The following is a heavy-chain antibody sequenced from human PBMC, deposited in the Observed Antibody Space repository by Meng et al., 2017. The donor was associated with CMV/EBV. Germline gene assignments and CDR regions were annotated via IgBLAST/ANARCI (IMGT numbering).Heavy chain of an antibody. J-gene: IGHJ5*02. V-gene: IGHV1-8*01. D-gene: IGHD1-26*01. Sequence: KASGYTCTSYDINWVRQATGQGLEWMGWMNPNSGNTGYAQKFQGRVTMTRNTSISTAYMELSSLRSEDTAVYYCARGVIVGATGWFDPWGQGTLVTVSS. CDR1: GYTCTSYD. CDR3: ARGVIVGATGWFDP. CDR2: MNPNSGNT.